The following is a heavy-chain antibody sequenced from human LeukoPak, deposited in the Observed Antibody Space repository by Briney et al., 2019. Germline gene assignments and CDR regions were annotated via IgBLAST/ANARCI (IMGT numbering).Heavy chain of an antibody. V-gene: IGHV3-23*01. Sequence: QSGGSLRLSCAASGFTFSTFAMNWVRQAPGKGLEWVSGITANSANRYYADSVKGRFTISRDNSKSTVYLQVNSLRAEDTALYYCARDDGWIQFNLWGQGTLVTVSS. J-gene: IGHJ4*02. CDR2: ITANSANR. CDR1: GFTFSTFA. D-gene: IGHD5-24*01. CDR3: ARDDGWIQFNL.